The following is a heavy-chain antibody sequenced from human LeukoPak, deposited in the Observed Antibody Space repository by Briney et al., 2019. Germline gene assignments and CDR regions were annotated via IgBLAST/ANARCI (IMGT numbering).Heavy chain of an antibody. D-gene: IGHD6-19*01. CDR2: FYPEYGET. CDR1: GYTLTELS. Sequence: ASVKVSCKVSGYTLTELSMHWVRHAPGKALEWMGGFYPEYGETIYAQKLHGRVTMTDDTSTDTAYMELSSMRSEDTAVYYCATAPIIAYLYSRGWYTHFDYWGQGTLVTVSS. CDR3: ATAPIIAYLYSRGWYTHFDY. V-gene: IGHV1-24*01. J-gene: IGHJ4*02.